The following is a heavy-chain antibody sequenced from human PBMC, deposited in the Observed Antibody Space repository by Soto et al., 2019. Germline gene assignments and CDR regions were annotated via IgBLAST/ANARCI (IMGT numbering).Heavy chain of an antibody. Sequence: ETLSLTCSVSGGSISSSSYFWGGIRQPPGKGLEWIGSIYYSGSTYYNPSLKSRVTVSVDTSKNQFSLKLSSVTAADTAVYYCARHPSDFWFDPWGQGTLVTVSS. V-gene: IGHV4-39*01. CDR2: IYYSGST. CDR3: ARHPSDFWFDP. J-gene: IGHJ5*02. CDR1: GGSISSSSYF. D-gene: IGHD2-21*02.